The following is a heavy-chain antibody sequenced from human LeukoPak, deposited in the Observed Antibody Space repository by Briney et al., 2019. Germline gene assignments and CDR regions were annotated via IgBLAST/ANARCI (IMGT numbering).Heavy chain of an antibody. J-gene: IGHJ4*02. CDR1: GGSISSYY. V-gene: IGHV4-59*08. CDR3: ARRDSSGYYVY. CDR2: IYYSGST. Sequence: SETLSLTCTVSGGSISSYYWSWIRQPPGKGLEWIGYIYYSGSTNYNPSLKSRVTISGDTSKNQFSLRLSSVTAADTAVYYCARRDSSGYYVYWGQGTLVTVSS. D-gene: IGHD3-22*01.